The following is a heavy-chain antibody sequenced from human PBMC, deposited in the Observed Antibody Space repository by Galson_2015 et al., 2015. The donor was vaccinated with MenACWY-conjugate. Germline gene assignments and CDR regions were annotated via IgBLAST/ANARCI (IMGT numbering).Heavy chain of an antibody. V-gene: IGHV3-7*03. Sequence: SLRLSCAASGFTFNNYWMSWVRQVPGKGPEWVANIKQGGSEKYYVDSVRGRFTISRDNAKSSLFLQMNSLRVEDTAVYNCARDLGFYCSHNDCYSPYWGQGTVVTVSS. J-gene: IGHJ4*02. CDR3: ARDLGFYCSHNDCYSPY. CDR1: GFTFNNYW. D-gene: IGHD2-15*01. CDR2: IKQGGSEK.